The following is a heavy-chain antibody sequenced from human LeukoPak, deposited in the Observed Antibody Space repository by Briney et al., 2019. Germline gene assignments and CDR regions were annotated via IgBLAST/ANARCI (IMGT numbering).Heavy chain of an antibody. CDR1: GGSISSSSYY. J-gene: IGHJ3*02. CDR2: IYYSGST. Sequence: PSETLSLTCTVSGGSISSSSYYWGWIRQPPGKGLEWIGSIYYSGSTYYNPSLKSRVTISVDTSKNQFSLKLSSVTAADTAVYYCARDLAVGPYVRSAFDIWGQGTMVTVSS. D-gene: IGHD1-26*01. CDR3: ARDLAVGPYVRSAFDI. V-gene: IGHV4-39*07.